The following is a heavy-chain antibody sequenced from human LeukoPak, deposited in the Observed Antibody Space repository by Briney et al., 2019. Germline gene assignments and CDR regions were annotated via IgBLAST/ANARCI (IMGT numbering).Heavy chain of an antibody. V-gene: IGHV4-59*12. CDR2: IYYSGST. J-gene: IGHJ6*02. D-gene: IGHD2-2*01. Sequence: SETLSLTCTVSGGSISSYYWSWIRQPPGKGLEWIGYIYYSGSTNYNPSLKSRVTISVDTSKNQFSLKLSSVTAADTAVYYCARGRVRRIVPAALYYYYGMDVWGQGTTVTVSS. CDR3: ARGRVRRIVPAALYYYYGMDV. CDR1: GGSISSYY.